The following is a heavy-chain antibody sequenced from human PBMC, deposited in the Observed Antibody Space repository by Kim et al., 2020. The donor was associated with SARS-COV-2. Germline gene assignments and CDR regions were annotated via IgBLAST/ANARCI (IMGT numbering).Heavy chain of an antibody. V-gene: IGHV3-33*08. CDR1: GFTFSSYG. D-gene: IGHD3-16*02. CDR2: IWYDGSNK. Sequence: GGSLRLSCAASGFTFSSYGMHWVRQAPGKGLEWVAVIWYDGSNKYYADSVKGRFTISRDNSKNTLYLQMNSLRAEDTAVYYCARDALVYDYVWGSYRPNCYCGMDVWGQGTTVTGSS. CDR3: ARDALVYDYVWGSYRPNCYCGMDV. J-gene: IGHJ6*02.